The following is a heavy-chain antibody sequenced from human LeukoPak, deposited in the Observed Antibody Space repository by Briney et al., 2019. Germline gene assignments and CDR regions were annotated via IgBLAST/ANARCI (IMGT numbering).Heavy chain of an antibody. CDR3: ARVLDYYGSGSYYNGRGMDV. CDR2: IYYSGST. D-gene: IGHD3-10*01. Sequence: SETLSLTCTVSGGSISSGDYYWSWIRQPPGKGLEWIGYIYYSGSTYYNPSLKSRVTISVDTSKNQFSLKLSSVTATDTAVYYCARVLDYYGSGSYYNGRGMDVWGQGTTVTVSS. V-gene: IGHV4-30-4*01. J-gene: IGHJ6*02. CDR1: GGSISSGDYY.